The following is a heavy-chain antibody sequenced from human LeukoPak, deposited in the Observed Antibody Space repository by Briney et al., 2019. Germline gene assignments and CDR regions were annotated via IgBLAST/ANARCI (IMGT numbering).Heavy chain of an antibody. Sequence: GGSLRLSCAASGFTFSSYEMNWVRQAPGKGLEWISYISGSGSTIYYADSVKGRFTISRDNAKNSLYLQMNSLRAEDTAVYYCARDQWLDYWGQGTLVTVSS. J-gene: IGHJ4*02. CDR3: ARDQWLDY. V-gene: IGHV3-48*03. D-gene: IGHD6-19*01. CDR2: ISGSGSTI. CDR1: GFTFSSYE.